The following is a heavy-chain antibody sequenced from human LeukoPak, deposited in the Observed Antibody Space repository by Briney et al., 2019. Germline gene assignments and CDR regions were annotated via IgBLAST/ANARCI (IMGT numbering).Heavy chain of an antibody. Sequence: SETLSLTCTVSGGSISSRSYYWGWIRQPPGKGLEWIGEINHSGSTNYNPSLKSRVTISVDTSKNQFSLKLSSVTAADTAVYYCARQRVRGVIIERHYFDYWGQGTLVTVSS. CDR2: INHSGST. D-gene: IGHD3-10*01. CDR1: GGSISSRSYY. V-gene: IGHV4-39*01. CDR3: ARQRVRGVIIERHYFDY. J-gene: IGHJ4*02.